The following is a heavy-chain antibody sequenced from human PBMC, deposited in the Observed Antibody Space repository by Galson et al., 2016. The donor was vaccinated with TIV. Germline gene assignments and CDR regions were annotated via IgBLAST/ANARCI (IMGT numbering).Heavy chain of an antibody. J-gene: IGHJ3*02. V-gene: IGHV3-20*04. CDR1: GFTFDDYG. Sequence: SLRLSCAASGFTFDDYGTSWVRQVPGKGLEWVSDINWNGAATGYADSVQGRFTISRDNAKKSVHLQMNSLRVEDTAFYYCARITVGGIWNAIDIWGQGTMVSVSP. CDR2: INWNGAAT. CDR3: ARITVGGIWNAIDI. D-gene: IGHD3-3*01.